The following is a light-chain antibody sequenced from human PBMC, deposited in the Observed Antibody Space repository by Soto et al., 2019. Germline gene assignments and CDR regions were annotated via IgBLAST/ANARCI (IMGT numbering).Light chain of an antibody. CDR1: QNINNW. CDR2: DAS. J-gene: IGKJ1*01. Sequence: DIQMTQSPSTLSASVGDRVTITCRASQNINNWIAWYQQKPGKAPKFLIYDASTLVSGVPSRFSGSGFGTEFSLSLCSLQPDDFGSYYCQHMRTFGQGTKVEIK. CDR3: QHMRT. V-gene: IGKV1-5*01.